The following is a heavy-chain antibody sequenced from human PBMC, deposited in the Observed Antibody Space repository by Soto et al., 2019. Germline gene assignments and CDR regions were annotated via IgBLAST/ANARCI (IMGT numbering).Heavy chain of an antibody. Sequence: QVQLQESGPGLVKPSETLSLTCTVSGGSISSDYWSWIRQPPGKGLEWIGYIYYSGSINYNPSLESRVAIQVDPSKSQFSLKLTSVPAADTAVYYCARHWDWRSWAYWRQRTVVTVSS. CDR1: GGSISSDY. CDR3: ARHWDWRSWAY. J-gene: IGHJ4*02. V-gene: IGHV4-59*08. CDR2: IYYSGSI. D-gene: IGHD1-26*01.